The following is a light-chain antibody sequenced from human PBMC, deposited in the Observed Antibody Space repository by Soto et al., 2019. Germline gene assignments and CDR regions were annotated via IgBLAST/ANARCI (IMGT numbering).Light chain of an antibody. CDR1: QSVSSN. Sequence: EIVMTQSPATLSVSPGERATLSCRASQSVSSNLAWYQQKPGQAPRLLIYDASTRATGIPARFSGSGSGTQFTLTISSLQSEDFAVYFCQQYDQWPLTFGGGTKVDI. CDR3: QQYDQWPLT. V-gene: IGKV3-15*01. CDR2: DAS. J-gene: IGKJ4*01.